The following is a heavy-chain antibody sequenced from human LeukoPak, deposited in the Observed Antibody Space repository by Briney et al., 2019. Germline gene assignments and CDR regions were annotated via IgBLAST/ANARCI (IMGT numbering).Heavy chain of an antibody. CDR1: GFTLSNYV. V-gene: IGHV3-23*01. J-gene: IGHJ2*01. D-gene: IGHD1-14*01. Sequence: GGSLRLSCVASGFTLSNYVMSWVRQAPGKGLEWVSGVSGGGFDTYYTDSVKGRFTISRDNSKNTVHLQMNSLRDDDTAVYYCARANPADFNLWGRGTLVTVSS. CDR3: ARANPADFNL. CDR2: VSGGGFDT.